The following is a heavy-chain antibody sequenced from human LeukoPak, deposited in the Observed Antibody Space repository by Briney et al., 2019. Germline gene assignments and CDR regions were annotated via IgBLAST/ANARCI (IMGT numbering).Heavy chain of an antibody. CDR1: GGTFSSYA. CDR3: ARLRGYSGYGRPSDAFDI. CDR2: IIPILGIA. V-gene: IGHV1-69*04. Sequence: SVKVSCKASGGTFSSYAISWVRQAPGQGLEWMGRIIPILGIANYAQKFQGRVTITADKSTSTAYMELSSLRSEDTAVYYCARLRGYSGYGRPSDAFDIWGQGTMVTVSS. D-gene: IGHD5-12*01. J-gene: IGHJ3*02.